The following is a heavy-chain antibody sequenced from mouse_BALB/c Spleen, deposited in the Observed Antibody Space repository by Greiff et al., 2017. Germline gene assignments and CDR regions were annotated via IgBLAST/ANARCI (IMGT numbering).Heavy chain of an antibody. J-gene: IGHJ3*01. Sequence: EVHLVESGPGLVKPSQSLSLTCTVTGYSITSDYAWNWIRQFPGNKLEWMGYISYSGSTSYNPSLKSRISITRDTSKNQFFLQLNSVTTEDTATYYCARSMITTLFAYWGQGTLVTVSA. CDR1: GYSITSDYA. V-gene: IGHV3-2*02. CDR3: ARSMITTLFAY. D-gene: IGHD2-4*01. CDR2: ISYSGST.